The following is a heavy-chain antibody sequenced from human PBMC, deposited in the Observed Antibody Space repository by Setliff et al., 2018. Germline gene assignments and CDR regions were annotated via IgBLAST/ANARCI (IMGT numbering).Heavy chain of an antibody. Sequence: ASVPLYCTAHGYTLTSYAMNWVRQAPGQGREWMGWINTNTGNPTYAQGFTGRFVFSLDTSVSTAYLQISSLKAEDTAVYYCAREPHRYYDILTGETNPLFNWGQGTLVTVSS. CDR3: AREPHRYYDILTGETNPLFN. CDR1: GYTLTSYA. V-gene: IGHV7-4-1*02. D-gene: IGHD3-9*01. CDR2: INTNTGNP. J-gene: IGHJ4*02.